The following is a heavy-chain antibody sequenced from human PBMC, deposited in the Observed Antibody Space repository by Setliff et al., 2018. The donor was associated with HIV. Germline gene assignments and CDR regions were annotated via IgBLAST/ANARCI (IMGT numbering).Heavy chain of an antibody. CDR1: GYTFTAYY. V-gene: IGHV1-2*02. CDR3: ATSPRPYYYYMDV. Sequence: GASVKVSCKASGYTFTAYYIHWVRQAPGQGLEWMGWINLNSGGTNYAQKFQGRVTMTRDMSVSTAYMELSRQRSEDTAVYYCATSPRPYYYYMDVWGKGTTVTVSS. CDR2: INLNSGGT. J-gene: IGHJ6*03.